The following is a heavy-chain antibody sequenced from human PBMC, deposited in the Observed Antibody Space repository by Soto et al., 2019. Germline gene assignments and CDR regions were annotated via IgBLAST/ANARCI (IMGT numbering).Heavy chain of an antibody. J-gene: IGHJ3*02. V-gene: IGHV3-23*01. D-gene: IGHD2-15*01. Sequence: EVQVLESGGGLVQPGGSLRLSCEGSGFTVSSHIMTWIRQAPGKGPEWVSTITTAGGTYYADSVKGRFAMSRDTSENTIXLQMNSLGAEDTAAYYCAPHVSCSGGSCQYDAFAIRGQGTMVTVSS. CDR3: APHVSCSGGSCQYDAFAI. CDR2: ITTAGGT. CDR1: GFTVSSHI.